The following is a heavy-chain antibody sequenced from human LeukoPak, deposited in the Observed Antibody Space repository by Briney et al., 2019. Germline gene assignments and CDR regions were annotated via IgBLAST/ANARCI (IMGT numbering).Heavy chain of an antibody. Sequence: ASVKVSCKASGYTFTSYGISWVRQAPGQGLEWMGWISAYNGNTNYAQKLQGRVIMTTDTSTSTAYMELRSLRSDDTAVYYCARNVGPEWELLFDYWGQGTLVTVSS. CDR3: ARNVGPEWELLFDY. CDR2: ISAYNGNT. J-gene: IGHJ4*02. D-gene: IGHD1-26*01. V-gene: IGHV1-18*01. CDR1: GYTFTSYG.